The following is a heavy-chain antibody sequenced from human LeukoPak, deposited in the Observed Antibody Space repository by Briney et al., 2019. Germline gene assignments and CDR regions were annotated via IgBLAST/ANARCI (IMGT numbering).Heavy chain of an antibody. V-gene: IGHV5-51*01. CDR3: ARRTYGDGDYYFDY. D-gene: IGHD4-17*01. CDR1: GYTFNSYW. Sequence: GESLKISCKGSGYTFNSYWIGWVRQKPGKGLEWMGIIHPGDSDTRYSPSFQGQVTISADKSISTAYLQWCSLKASDTAMYYCARRTYGDGDYYFDYWGQGTLVTVSS. CDR2: IHPGDSDT. J-gene: IGHJ4*02.